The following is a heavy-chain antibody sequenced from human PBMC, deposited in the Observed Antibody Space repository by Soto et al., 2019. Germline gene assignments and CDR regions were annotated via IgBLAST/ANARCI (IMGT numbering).Heavy chain of an antibody. CDR1: GITFSSYA. V-gene: IGHV3-23*01. Sequence: GGSLRLSCAASGITFSSYAMSWVRQAPGKGLEWVSAISGSGGSTYYADSVKGRYTISRDNSKNTLYLQMNSLRAEDTAVYYCAKDYYGSGSYYNVSYWGQGTLVTVSS. J-gene: IGHJ4*02. CDR3: AKDYYGSGSYYNVSY. CDR2: ISGSGGST. D-gene: IGHD3-10*01.